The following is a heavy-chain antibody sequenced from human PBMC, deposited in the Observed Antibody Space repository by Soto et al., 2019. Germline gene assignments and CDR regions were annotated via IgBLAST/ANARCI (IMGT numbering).Heavy chain of an antibody. CDR1: GGSISSYY. V-gene: IGHV4-59*04. J-gene: IGHJ4*02. CDR2: IYYSGST. Sequence: PSETLSLTCTVSGGSISSYYWSWIRQPPGKGLEWIGYIYYSGSTYYNPSLKSRVTISVDTSKNQFSLKLSSVTAADTAVYYCARLYSSGLPDDYWGQGTLVTVSS. D-gene: IGHD6-19*01. CDR3: ARLYSSGLPDDY.